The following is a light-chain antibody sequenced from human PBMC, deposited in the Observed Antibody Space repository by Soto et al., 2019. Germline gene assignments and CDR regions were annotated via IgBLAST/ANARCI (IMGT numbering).Light chain of an antibody. CDR2: DAS. V-gene: IGKV3-11*01. CDR1: QSVTSY. CDR3: QQRSNWPLT. Sequence: SPATLSLSPGERATLSCRASQSVTSYLAWYQQKAGQAPRLLIYDASNRATGIPARFSGSGSGTDFTLTISSLEPEDFAVYYCQQRSNWPLTFGGGTKVDIK. J-gene: IGKJ4*01.